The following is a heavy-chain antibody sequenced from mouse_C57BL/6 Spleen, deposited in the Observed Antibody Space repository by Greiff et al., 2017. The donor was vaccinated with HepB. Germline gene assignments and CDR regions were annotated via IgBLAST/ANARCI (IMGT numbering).Heavy chain of an antibody. CDR1: GYSITSGYY. J-gene: IGHJ2*01. Sequence: DVQLVESGPGLVKPSQSLSLTCSVTGYSITSGYYWNWIRQFPGNKLEWMGYISYDGSNNYNPSLKNRISITRDTSKNQFFLKLNSVTTEDTATYYCAREGERKEVFDYWGQGTTLTVSS. CDR2: ISYDGSN. V-gene: IGHV3-6*01. CDR3: AREGERKEVFDY.